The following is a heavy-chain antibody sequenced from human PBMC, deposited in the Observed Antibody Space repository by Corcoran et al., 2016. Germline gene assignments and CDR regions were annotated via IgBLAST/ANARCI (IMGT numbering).Heavy chain of an antibody. CDR2: IIPIFGTA. CDR3: ARSVRGRGGSGWGSSWSYYYYGMDV. V-gene: IGHV1-69*06. Sequence: QVQLVQSGAEVKKPGSSVKVSCKASGGTFSSYAISWVRQAPGQGLEWMGGIIPIFGTANYALQFQGRVTITADKSTSTAYMELSSLRSEDTAVYYCARSVRGRGGSGWGSSWSYYYYGMDVWGQGTTVTVSS. J-gene: IGHJ6*02. D-gene: IGHD6-19*01. CDR1: GGTFSSYA.